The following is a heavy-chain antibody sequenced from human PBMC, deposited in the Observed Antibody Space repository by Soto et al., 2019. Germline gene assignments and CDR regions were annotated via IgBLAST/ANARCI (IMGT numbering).Heavy chain of an antibody. CDR2: IYYSGST. V-gene: IGHV4-59*01. CDR3: ARSPSVVAAYLAFDI. J-gene: IGHJ3*02. D-gene: IGHD2-15*01. CDR1: GGSISSYY. Sequence: SGTLSLTCTVSGGSISSYYWSWIRQPPGKGLEWIGYIYYSGSTNYNPSLKSRVTISVDTSKNQFSLKLSSVTAADTSVYYCARSPSVVAAYLAFDIWGQGTMVTVSS.